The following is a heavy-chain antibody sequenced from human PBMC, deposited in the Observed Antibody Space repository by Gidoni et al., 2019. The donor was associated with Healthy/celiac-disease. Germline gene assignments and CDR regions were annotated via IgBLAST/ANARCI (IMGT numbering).Heavy chain of an antibody. V-gene: IGHV3-23*01. Sequence: EVQLLESGGGLVQPGGSLRLSCAASGFTFSRYAMSWVRQAPGEGLEWVAAISGSGGSTYYADSVKGRFTISRDNSKNTLYLQMNSLRAEDTAVYYCAKTPNEYGDYYFDYWGQGTLVTVSS. CDR3: AKTPNEYGDYYFDY. CDR1: GFTFSRYA. CDR2: ISGSGGST. D-gene: IGHD4-17*01. J-gene: IGHJ4*02.